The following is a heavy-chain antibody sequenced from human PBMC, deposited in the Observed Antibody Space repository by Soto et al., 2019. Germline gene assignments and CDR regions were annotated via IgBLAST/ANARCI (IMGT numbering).Heavy chain of an antibody. CDR2: IYYSGST. Sequence: SETLSLTCTVSGGSISSGDYYWSWIRQPPGKGLEWIGYIYYSGSTYYNPSLKSRVTISVDTSKNQFSLKLSSVTAADTAVYYCAREKYDSSGRNWFDPWGQGTLVTVPS. CDR1: GGSISSGDYY. V-gene: IGHV4-30-4*01. J-gene: IGHJ5*02. D-gene: IGHD3-22*01. CDR3: AREKYDSSGRNWFDP.